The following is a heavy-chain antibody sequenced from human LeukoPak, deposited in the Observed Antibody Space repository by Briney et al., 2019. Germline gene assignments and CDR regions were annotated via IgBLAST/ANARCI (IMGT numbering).Heavy chain of an antibody. V-gene: IGHV3-30*02. J-gene: IGHJ4*02. CDR3: AKIVDSGSLPR. Sequence: GGSLRLSCAASGFTFSSYAMHGVRQAPGKGLEWVAFIRYDGSNKYYADSVKGRFTISRDNSKNTLYLQMNSLRAEDTAVYYCAKIVDSGSLPRWGQGTLVTVSS. CDR1: GFTFSSYA. D-gene: IGHD1-26*01. CDR2: IRYDGSNK.